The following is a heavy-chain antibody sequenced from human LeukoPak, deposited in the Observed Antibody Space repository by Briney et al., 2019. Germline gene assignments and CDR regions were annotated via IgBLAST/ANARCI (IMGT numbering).Heavy chain of an antibody. V-gene: IGHV4-59*08. D-gene: IGHD6-19*01. CDR1: GDSISTYY. CDR2: FFFGGST. Sequence: TSETLSLTCTVSGDSISTYYWSWIRQPPGKGLEWIGCFFFGGSTDYNPSLQSRVTISVDTSKNQLSLRVSSVTASDTAVYYCARRRYISGQIDYWGQGTLVTVSS. CDR3: ARRRYISGQIDY. J-gene: IGHJ4*02.